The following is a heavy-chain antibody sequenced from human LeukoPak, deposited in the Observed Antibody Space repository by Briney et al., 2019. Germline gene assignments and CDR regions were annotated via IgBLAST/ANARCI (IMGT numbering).Heavy chain of an antibody. CDR1: GATFTSYY. Sequence: ASVKVSCKASGATFTSYYMHWVRQAPGQGLEGMGIINPSGGSTSYAQKFQGRVTITRDTSTSTVYMELSSLRSEDTAVYYCARDSSIPYYYDSSGYPRKLNWFDPWGQGTLVTVSS. V-gene: IGHV1-46*01. D-gene: IGHD3-22*01. CDR2: INPSGGST. CDR3: ARDSSIPYYYDSSGYPRKLNWFDP. J-gene: IGHJ5*02.